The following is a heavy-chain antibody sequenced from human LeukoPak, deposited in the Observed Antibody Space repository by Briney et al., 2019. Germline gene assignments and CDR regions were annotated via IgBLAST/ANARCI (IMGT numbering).Heavy chain of an antibody. CDR2: ISSSGTTR. CDR3: ARDRRADYGVNDDAFDI. Sequence: PGGSLRLSCAASGFTFSDYYMSWIRQAPGKGLEWISYISSSGTTRYYADSVKGRFTISRDNAKNSLYLQMNSLRAEDTAVYYCARDRRADYGVNDDAFDIWGHGTMVTVSS. V-gene: IGHV3-11*01. J-gene: IGHJ3*02. D-gene: IGHD3-10*01. CDR1: GFTFSDYY.